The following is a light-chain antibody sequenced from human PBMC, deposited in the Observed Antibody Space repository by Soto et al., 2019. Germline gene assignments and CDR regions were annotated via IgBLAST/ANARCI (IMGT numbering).Light chain of an antibody. V-gene: IGKV1-39*01. CDR1: QNINRR. CDR3: QQTYNTPWT. CDR2: GAS. Sequence: IQMTQSPSTLPASVGDRVTITCRASQNINRRLAWYQQKPGKAPNLLIYGASSLQSGVPSRFRGSGSGTDFTLTIISLQPEDFATYFCQQTYNTPWTFGQGTKVDI. J-gene: IGKJ1*01.